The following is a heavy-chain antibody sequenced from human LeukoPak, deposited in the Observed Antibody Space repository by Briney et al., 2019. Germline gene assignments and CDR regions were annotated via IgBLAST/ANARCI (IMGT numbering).Heavy chain of an antibody. J-gene: IGHJ4*02. V-gene: IGHV1-8*01. CDR2: MNPNSGNI. CDR3: ARGPRYCSGGSCPIPGY. Sequence: ASVKVSCKASGYTFTIYDFNRVRQPTAQGHGWVGWMNPNSGNIGYAQKFQGRVTMTRNTSISTAYMELSSLRSEDTAVYYCARGPRYCSGGSCPIPGYWGQGTLVTVSS. CDR1: GYTFTIYD. D-gene: IGHD2-15*01.